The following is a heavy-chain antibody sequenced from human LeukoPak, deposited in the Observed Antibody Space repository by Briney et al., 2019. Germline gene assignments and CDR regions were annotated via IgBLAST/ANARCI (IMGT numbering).Heavy chain of an antibody. CDR3: ARLSSTGAKRYYYYYYYMDV. CDR1: GGSISSGVYY. D-gene: IGHD6-6*01. Sequence: SETLSLTCTVSGGSISSGVYYWSWIRQHPGKGLEWIGYIYYSGSTYYNPSLKSRVTISVDTSKNQFSLKLSSVTAADTAVYYCARLSSTGAKRYYYYYYYMDVWGKGTTVTVSS. CDR2: IYYSGST. V-gene: IGHV4-31*03. J-gene: IGHJ6*03.